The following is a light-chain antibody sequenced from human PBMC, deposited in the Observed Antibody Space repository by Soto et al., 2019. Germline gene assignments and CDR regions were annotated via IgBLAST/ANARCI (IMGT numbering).Light chain of an antibody. CDR1: QSVSDN. Sequence: EIVMTQSPATLSVSPGERATLSCRASQSVSDNLAWYQQRPGQAPRLLIYGASTRAAGIPARFSGGGSGTELTLTTSSLQSADFSVYYCQQYNDWSPYTFGQGTKVDIK. CDR3: QQYNDWSPYT. V-gene: IGKV3-15*01. CDR2: GAS. J-gene: IGKJ1*01.